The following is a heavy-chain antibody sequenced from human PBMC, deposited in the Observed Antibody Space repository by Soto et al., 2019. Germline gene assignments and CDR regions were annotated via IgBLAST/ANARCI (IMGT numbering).Heavy chain of an antibody. CDR1: GYTFTSYD. J-gene: IGHJ6*02. Sequence: ASVKVSCKASGYTFTSYDINWVRQATGQGLEWMGWMNPNSGNTGYAQKFQGRVTMTRNAIISTAYMELSSLRSEDTDVYYCAIFGEFCSSTSCYRCDYGIDFWGQGTTVTVSS. CDR3: AIFGEFCSSTSCYRCDYGIDF. CDR2: MNPNSGNT. D-gene: IGHD2-2*02. V-gene: IGHV1-8*01.